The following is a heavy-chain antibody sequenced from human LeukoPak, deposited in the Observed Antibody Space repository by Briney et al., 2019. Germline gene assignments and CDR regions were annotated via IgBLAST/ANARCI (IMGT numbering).Heavy chain of an antibody. D-gene: IGHD3-10*01. Sequence: GGSLRLSCAAARFTFTSYCMNWVRHAPGKWLMWVARLNNDGAITSYADSVKGRFTISRDNAKNTVYRQRNRLRAEDPAVYYCAKDPYGSGSTNWFDPWGQGTLVTVSS. CDR2: LNNDGAIT. J-gene: IGHJ5*02. V-gene: IGHV3-74*01. CDR1: RFTFTSYC. CDR3: AKDPYGSGSTNWFDP.